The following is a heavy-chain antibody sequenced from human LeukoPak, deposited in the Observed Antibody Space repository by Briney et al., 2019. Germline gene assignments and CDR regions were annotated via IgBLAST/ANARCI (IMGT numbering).Heavy chain of an antibody. Sequence: GGSLRLSCAAPGLSFSNAWMNWVRQAPGKGLEWVANIKYDGSEKYHVDSVKGRFTISRDNAKNSLYLQMNSLRAEDTAVYYCARALDSLYSSGWPSAGYWGQGTLVTVSS. J-gene: IGHJ4*02. D-gene: IGHD6-19*01. CDR1: GLSFSNAW. CDR3: ARALDSLYSSGWPSAGY. CDR2: IKYDGSEK. V-gene: IGHV3-7*01.